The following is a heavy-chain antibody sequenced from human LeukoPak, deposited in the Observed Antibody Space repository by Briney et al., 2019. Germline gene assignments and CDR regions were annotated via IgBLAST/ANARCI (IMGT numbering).Heavy chain of an antibody. CDR1: GGSISSYY. Sequence: SETLSLTCTVSGGSISSYYWSWIRQPPGKGLEWIGYIYYSGSTNYSPSLKSRVTISVDTSKNQFSLKLSSVTAADTAVYYCATSITIFGVVPPWYYMDVWGKGTTVTVSS. CDR3: ATSITIFGVVPPWYYMDV. CDR2: IYYSGST. J-gene: IGHJ6*03. V-gene: IGHV4-59*01. D-gene: IGHD3-3*01.